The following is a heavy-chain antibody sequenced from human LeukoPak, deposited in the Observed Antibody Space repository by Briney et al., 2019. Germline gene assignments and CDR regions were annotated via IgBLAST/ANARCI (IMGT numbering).Heavy chain of an antibody. J-gene: IGHJ4*02. Sequence: GGSLRLSCAASGFTFSSYAMSWVRQAPGKGLEWVSAISGSGGSTYYADSVKGRFTISRDNSKNTLYLQMNSLRAEDTAVYYCAKEYYYDSSGYYWLPDYWGQGTLVTVSS. CDR2: ISGSGGST. CDR1: GFTFSSYA. D-gene: IGHD3-22*01. V-gene: IGHV3-23*01. CDR3: AKEYYYDSSGYYWLPDY.